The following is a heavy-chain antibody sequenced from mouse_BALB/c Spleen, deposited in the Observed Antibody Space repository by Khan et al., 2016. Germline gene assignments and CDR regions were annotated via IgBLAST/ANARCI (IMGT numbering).Heavy chain of an antibody. CDR3: TRATDGYYVGGLAY. V-gene: IGHV1-80*01. Sequence: QVRLQQSGAELPRPGSSVKISCKASGYAFSNYWMNWVKQRPGQGLEWIGHLFPGDGDASYNGKFKDKATLTADKSSSTAYIQLISLTSEDSAVYCCTRATDGYYVGGLAYWGQGTLVTVSA. CDR2: LFPGDGDA. D-gene: IGHD2-3*01. CDR1: GYAFSNYW. J-gene: IGHJ3*01.